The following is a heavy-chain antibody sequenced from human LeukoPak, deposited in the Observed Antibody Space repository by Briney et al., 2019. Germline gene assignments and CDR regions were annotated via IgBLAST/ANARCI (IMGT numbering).Heavy chain of an antibody. D-gene: IGHD6-19*01. CDR3: ARARRYSSGWSDY. V-gene: IGHV4-34*01. CDR2: IDEKRRT. Sequence: PSETLSLTCAVYGSFSDHSWSWVRQPPGKGLEWIGEIDEKRRTSYSPSLTSRVTMSVDTSKNQFSLKLSSVTAADTAVYFCARARRYSSGWSDYWGQGTLVTVSS. CDR1: GSFSDHS. J-gene: IGHJ4*02.